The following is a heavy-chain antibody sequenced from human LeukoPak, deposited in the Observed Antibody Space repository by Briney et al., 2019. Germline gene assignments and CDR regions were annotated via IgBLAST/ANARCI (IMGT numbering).Heavy chain of an antibody. D-gene: IGHD6-13*01. CDR3: AKSVIQFLSSSWSPDY. V-gene: IGHV3-23*01. CDR1: GFTFRSSA. Sequence: GGSLRLSCAASGFTFRSSAMSWVRQAPGKGLEWVSTVSGNGVNTYYADSVKGRFTISRDNSKNTLYLQMNSLRAEDTAVYYCAKSVIQFLSSSWSPDYWGQGTLVTVSS. J-gene: IGHJ4*02. CDR2: VSGNGVNT.